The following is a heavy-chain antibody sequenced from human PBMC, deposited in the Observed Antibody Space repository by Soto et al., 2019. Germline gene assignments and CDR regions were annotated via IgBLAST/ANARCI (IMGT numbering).Heavy chain of an antibody. CDR2: ISSLGGST. D-gene: IGHD6-13*01. V-gene: IGHV3-23*01. Sequence: LRLSCAASGFMFSNYAMTWVRQAPGKGLEWVSVISSLGGSTFYADSVKGRFTISRDNSKNTLYLQMNSLRTEDTAVYYCAKEEGSTWYPTDHWGQGTLVTVSS. J-gene: IGHJ4*02. CDR3: AKEEGSTWYPTDH. CDR1: GFMFSNYA.